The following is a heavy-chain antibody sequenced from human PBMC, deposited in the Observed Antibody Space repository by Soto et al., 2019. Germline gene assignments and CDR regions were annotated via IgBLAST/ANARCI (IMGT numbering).Heavy chain of an antibody. CDR2: IKSKTDGGTT. CDR1: GFTFSNAW. V-gene: IGHV3-15*01. Sequence: GGSLRLSCAASGFTFSNAWMSWVRQAPGKGLEWVGRIKSKTDGGTTDYAAPVKGRFTISRDDSKNTLYLQMNSLKTEDTAVYYCTTDGNGFCSGGSCYSTSYYYYYYMDVWGKGTTVTV. J-gene: IGHJ6*03. D-gene: IGHD2-15*01. CDR3: TTDGNGFCSGGSCYSTSYYYYYYMDV.